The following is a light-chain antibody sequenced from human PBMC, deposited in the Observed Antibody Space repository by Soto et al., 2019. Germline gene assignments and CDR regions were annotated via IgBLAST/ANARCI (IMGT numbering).Light chain of an antibody. J-gene: IGKJ3*01. Sequence: EIVLTQSPATLSLSPGERATLSCRASQSISSYLAWYHQKPDQAPRLLLYDASNRATVLPARFSGSGSGKYFTLTISSLEPEDFAVYYCHQRSTWPFTFGPGTKVDIK. CDR1: QSISSY. CDR3: HQRSTWPFT. CDR2: DAS. V-gene: IGKV3-11*01.